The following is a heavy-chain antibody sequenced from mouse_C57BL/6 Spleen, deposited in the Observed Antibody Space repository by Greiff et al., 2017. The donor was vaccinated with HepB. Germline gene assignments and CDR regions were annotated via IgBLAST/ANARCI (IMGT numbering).Heavy chain of an antibody. D-gene: IGHD1-1*01. CDR3: ARYYGSSEYYAMDY. J-gene: IGHJ4*01. CDR1: GYTFTSYW. Sequence: VQLQQSGAELAKPGASVKLSCKASGYTFTSYWMHWVKQRPGQGLEWIGYINPSSGSTKYNQKFKDKATLPADKSSSTAYMQLSSLTYEDSAVYYCARYYGSSEYYAMDYWGQGTSVTVSS. V-gene: IGHV1-7*01. CDR2: INPSSGST.